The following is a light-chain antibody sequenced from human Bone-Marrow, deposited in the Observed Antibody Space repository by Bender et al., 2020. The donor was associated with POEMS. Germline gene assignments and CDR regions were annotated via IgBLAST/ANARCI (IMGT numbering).Light chain of an antibody. CDR3: QSYDISLSGWV. CDR1: SSNMGAGYG. V-gene: IGLV1-40*01. Sequence: QSVLTQPPSVSGAPGQTVTISCTGTSSNMGAGYGVNWYQQLPGTAPKLLIYNNENRPSGVPDRISASRSDTSASLPLTGLQAEDEADYYCQSYDISLSGWVFRGGTKVTAL. J-gene: IGLJ3*02. CDR2: NNE.